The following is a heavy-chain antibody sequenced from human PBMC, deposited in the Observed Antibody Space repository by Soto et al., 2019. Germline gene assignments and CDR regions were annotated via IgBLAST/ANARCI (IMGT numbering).Heavy chain of an antibody. D-gene: IGHD6-13*01. CDR1: GFTFTTYG. V-gene: IGHV3-30*18. J-gene: IGHJ6*02. CDR2: ISSDGAKK. CDR3: AKERMGYYYGLDV. Sequence: QVQLVESGGGVVQPGRSLRLSCAASGFTFTTYGIHWVRQAPGKGLEWVAVISSDGAKKYYADSVKGRFTISRDNSKNTVSLQMNGLRADDTAVYYCAKERMGYYYGLDVWGQGTTVVVSS.